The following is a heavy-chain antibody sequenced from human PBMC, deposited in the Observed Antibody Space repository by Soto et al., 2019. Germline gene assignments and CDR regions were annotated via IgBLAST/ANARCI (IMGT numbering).Heavy chain of an antibody. CDR3: ARGYWVEGYGAGTYFDY. D-gene: IGHD3-16*01. CDR2: IYSGTTT. J-gene: IGHJ4*02. Sequence: LRLSCAASGLTVSSNYMSWVRQAPGKGLEWVSVIYSGTTTHYADSVKGRFTISRDSSKNTLYLQMNSLRAEDTAVYYCARGYWVEGYGAGTYFDYWGQGTLVTVSS. CDR1: GLTVSSNY. V-gene: IGHV3-66*01.